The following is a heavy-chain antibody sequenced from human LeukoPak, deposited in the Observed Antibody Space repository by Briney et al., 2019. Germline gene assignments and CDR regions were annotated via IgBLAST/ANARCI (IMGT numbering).Heavy chain of an antibody. V-gene: IGHV3-7*03. CDR1: GFTFSTYW. J-gene: IGHJ4*02. D-gene: IGHD3-16*01. CDR2: IKQDGGEK. CDR3: ARDNPFGGY. Sequence: GGSLRLSCAASGFTFSTYWMSWVRQAPGKGLEWVANIKQDGGEKNYVDSVKGRFTISRDNAKNSLYLQMNSLRAEDTALYYCARDNPFGGYWGQGTLVTVSS.